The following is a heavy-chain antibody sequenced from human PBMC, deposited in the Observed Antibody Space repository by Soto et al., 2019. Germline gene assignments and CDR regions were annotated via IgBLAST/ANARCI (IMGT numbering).Heavy chain of an antibody. CDR1: GGSISTYY. CDR2: IFYSDNT. CDR3: ARGGETYYDFWSGFSPIDY. V-gene: IGHV4-59*01. D-gene: IGHD3-3*01. J-gene: IGHJ4*02. Sequence: SETLSLTCTVSGGSISTYYWSWVRQSPGKGLEWIGYIFYSDNTNYNPSLKSRVTISVDTSKNQFSLKLTSVTAADTAVYFCARGGETYYDFWSGFSPIDYWGQGALVTVSS.